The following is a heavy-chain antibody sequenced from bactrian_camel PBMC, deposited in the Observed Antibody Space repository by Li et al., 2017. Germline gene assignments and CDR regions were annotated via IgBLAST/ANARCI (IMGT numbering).Heavy chain of an antibody. J-gene: IGHJ4*01. V-gene: IGHV3-2*01. CDR3: ATDHHLLVVAGTLYNV. Sequence: HVQLVESGGGLVQPGGSLRLSCTASGLPFSDYYMSWVRQAPGKGLEWVSSVNSEGGTIFYADSVKGRFTISRDNANTVSLQMNSQESEDTALYYCATDHHLLVVAGTLYNVWGQGTQVTVS. CDR1: GLPFSDYY. CDR2: VNSEGGTI. D-gene: IGHD6*01.